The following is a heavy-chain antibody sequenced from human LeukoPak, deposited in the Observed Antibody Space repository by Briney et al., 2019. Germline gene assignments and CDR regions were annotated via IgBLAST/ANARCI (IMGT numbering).Heavy chain of an antibody. D-gene: IGHD3-10*01. CDR1: GPSVTSGGFY. J-gene: IGHJ5*02. CDR3: ARHSGSGSLSRPFDP. CDR2: VYYTGST. V-gene: IGHV4-39*01. Sequence: PSETLSLTCSVSGPSVTSGGFYWGWLRQPPGKGLEWLATVYYTGSTYYNPSLKSRVTISMDTSKSQFSLCLRSLIAADTAGCYCARHSGSGSLSRPFDPWGQGTLVTASS.